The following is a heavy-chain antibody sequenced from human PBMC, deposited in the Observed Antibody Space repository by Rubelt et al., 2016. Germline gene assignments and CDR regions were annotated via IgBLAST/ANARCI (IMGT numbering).Heavy chain of an antibody. V-gene: IGHV3-49*04. D-gene: IGHD3-16*01. Sequence: EVQLLESGGGLVQTGGSLRISCAASGFTFSNAWMDWVRQAPGKGLEWVGFIRTKACIGTPEYAASVIGRFTISEDDSKSIADLQMNSLKTEDTAVYYCTELGPYDYWGQGTLATVSS. CDR1: GFTFSNAW. CDR3: TELGPYDY. CDR2: IRTKACIGTP. J-gene: IGHJ4*02.